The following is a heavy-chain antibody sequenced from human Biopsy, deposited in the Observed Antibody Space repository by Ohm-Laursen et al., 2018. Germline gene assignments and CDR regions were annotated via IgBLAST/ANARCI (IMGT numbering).Heavy chain of an antibody. CDR3: ARPMSRVVAYGMDV. Sequence: SLRLSCSASGLSFSMYAMSWVRQAPGKGLEWVSAIGGSGGGTYYADSVKGRFTISRDDSKNTVYLQMNSLRVEDRGVYYCARPMSRVVAYGMDVWGQGTTVTVSS. J-gene: IGHJ6*02. CDR1: GLSFSMYA. V-gene: IGHV3-23*01. D-gene: IGHD2-15*01. CDR2: IGGSGGGT.